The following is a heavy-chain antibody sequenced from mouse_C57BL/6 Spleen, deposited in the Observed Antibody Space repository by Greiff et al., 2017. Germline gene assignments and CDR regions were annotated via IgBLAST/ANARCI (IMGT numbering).Heavy chain of an antibody. Sequence: QVQLQQPGAELVRPGSSVKLSCKASGYTFTSYWMHWVKQRPIQGLEWIGNIDPSDSETHYNQKVKDKATLTVDKSSSTAYMQLSSLTSEDSADYYCARSPDYYGSSYGYFDVWGTGTTVTVSS. CDR3: ARSPDYYGSSYGYFDV. D-gene: IGHD1-1*01. J-gene: IGHJ1*03. CDR1: GYTFTSYW. CDR2: IDPSDSET. V-gene: IGHV1-52*01.